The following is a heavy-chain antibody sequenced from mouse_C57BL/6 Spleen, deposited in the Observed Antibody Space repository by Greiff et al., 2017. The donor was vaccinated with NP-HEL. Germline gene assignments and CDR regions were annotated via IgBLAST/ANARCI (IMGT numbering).Heavy chain of an antibody. Sequence: DVQLVESGEGLVKPGGSLKLSCAASGFTFSSYAMSWVRQTPEKRLEWVAYISSGGDYIYYADTVKGRFTISRDNARNTLYLQMSSLKSEDTAMYYCTREGYYSNGGYFDYWGQGTTLTVSS. V-gene: IGHV5-9-1*02. CDR1: GFTFSSYA. CDR2: ISSGGDYI. D-gene: IGHD2-5*01. J-gene: IGHJ2*01. CDR3: TREGYYSNGGYFDY.